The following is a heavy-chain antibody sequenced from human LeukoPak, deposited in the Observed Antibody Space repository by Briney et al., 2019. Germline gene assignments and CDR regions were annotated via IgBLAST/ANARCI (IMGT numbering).Heavy chain of an antibody. CDR2: IKSKVHGETI. V-gene: IGHV3-15*01. CDR1: GFTFSDAW. D-gene: IGHD5-12*01. Sequence: GGSLRLSCAASGFTFSDAWMNWVRQAPGEGLEWLGRIKSKVHGETIDYAAPVKGRFTISRDDSKNTLYLQMNSLRAEDTAVYYCAKDPPRWIVATITGADGAPNFDYWGQGTLVTVSS. CDR3: AKDPPRWIVATITGADGAPNFDY. J-gene: IGHJ4*02.